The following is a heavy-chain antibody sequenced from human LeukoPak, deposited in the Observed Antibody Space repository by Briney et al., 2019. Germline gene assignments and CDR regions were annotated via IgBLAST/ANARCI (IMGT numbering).Heavy chain of an antibody. CDR2: ISWNSGSI. Sequence: PGRSLRLSCAASGFTFDDYAMHWVRQAPGKGPEWVSGISWNSGSIGYADSVKGRFTISRDNAKNSLYLQMNSLRAEDTALYYCAKDSRAVAELPDAFDIWGQGTMVTVSS. CDR3: AKDSRAVAELPDAFDI. CDR1: GFTFDDYA. D-gene: IGHD6-19*01. V-gene: IGHV3-9*01. J-gene: IGHJ3*02.